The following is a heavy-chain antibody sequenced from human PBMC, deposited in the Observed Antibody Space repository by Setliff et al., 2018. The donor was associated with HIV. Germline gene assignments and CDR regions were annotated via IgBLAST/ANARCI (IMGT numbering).Heavy chain of an antibody. J-gene: IGHJ6*03. CDR1: GYTFTSYV. V-gene: IGHV1-3*01. D-gene: IGHD3-10*01. CDR3: AREGKFRYYYYIDV. Sequence: GASVKVSCKASGYTFTSYVMHWVRQAPGQRLGWMGWINAGNGNTKYSQKFQGRVTFTRDTSASTAYMELSSLRSEDTAVYYCAREGKFRYYYYIDVWGKGTTVTVSS. CDR2: INAGNGNT.